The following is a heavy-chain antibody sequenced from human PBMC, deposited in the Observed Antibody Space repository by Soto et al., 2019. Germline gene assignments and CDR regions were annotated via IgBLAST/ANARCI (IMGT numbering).Heavy chain of an antibody. CDR1: GFTVSSHA. D-gene: IGHD2-15*01. CDR2: ITADGGT. V-gene: IGHV3-23*01. Sequence: EVQVLESGGGLVQPGWSLRLSCEGSGFTVSSHAMTWIRQAPGKGPEWVSTITADGGTYYADSVKGRFAMSRDTSXXTXYLQMNSLGAEDTAAYYCAPHVSCSGGSCQYDAFAIRGQGTMVTVSS. J-gene: IGHJ3*02. CDR3: APHVSCSGGSCQYDAFAI.